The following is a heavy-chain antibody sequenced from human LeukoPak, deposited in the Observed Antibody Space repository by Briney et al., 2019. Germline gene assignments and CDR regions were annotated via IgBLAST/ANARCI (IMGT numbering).Heavy chain of an antibody. CDR3: AVTYCGGDCYSGAVHYYYGKDV. D-gene: IGHD2-21*02. J-gene: IGHJ6*02. CDR1: GYTFTSYY. V-gene: IGHV1-46*01. CDR2: INPSGGST. Sequence: ASVKVSCKASGYTFTSYYMHWVRQAPGQGLEWMGIINPSGGSTSYAQKFQGRVTMTRDTSTSTVYMELSSLRSEDTAVYYCAVTYCGGDCYSGAVHYYYGKDVWGQGTTVTVSS.